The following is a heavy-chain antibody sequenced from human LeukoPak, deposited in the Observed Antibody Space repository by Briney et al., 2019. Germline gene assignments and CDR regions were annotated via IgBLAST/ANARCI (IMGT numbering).Heavy chain of an antibody. CDR3: AKGLSGGGQRGYFDY. CDR1: GFTFTTYW. V-gene: IGHV3-30*18. D-gene: IGHD4-23*01. J-gene: IGHJ4*02. Sequence: GGSLRLSCAASGFTFTTYWMHWVRQAPGKGLEWVAVISNDGSNKYYADSVKGRFTISRDNSKNTLYLQMNSLRAEDTAVYYCAKGLSGGGQRGYFDYWGQGTLVTVSS. CDR2: ISNDGSNK.